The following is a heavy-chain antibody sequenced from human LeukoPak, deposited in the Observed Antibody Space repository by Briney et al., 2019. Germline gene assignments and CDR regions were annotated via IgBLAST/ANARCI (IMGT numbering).Heavy chain of an antibody. CDR2: IYTSGST. Sequence: SETLSLTCTVSGGSISSYYWSWIRQPPGKGLEWIGYIYTSGSTNYNPSLKSRVTISVDTSKNQFSLKLRSVTAADTAVYYCARHGLMGDSSGSFDYWGQGTLVTVSS. V-gene: IGHV4-4*09. CDR1: GGSISSYY. J-gene: IGHJ4*02. CDR3: ARHGLMGDSSGSFDY. D-gene: IGHD3-22*01.